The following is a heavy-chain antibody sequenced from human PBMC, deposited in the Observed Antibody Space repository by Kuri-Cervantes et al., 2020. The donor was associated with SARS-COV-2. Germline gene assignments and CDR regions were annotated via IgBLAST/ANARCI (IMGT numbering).Heavy chain of an antibody. V-gene: IGHV3-30-3*01. J-gene: IGHJ6*02. CDR3: ARAFGLVVAAWRPGMDV. Sequence: LKISCASPGFTVSSYAMHWVRPAPGKGLEWVAVISYDGSNKYYADSVKGRFTISRDNSKNTLYLQMNSLRAEDTAVYYCARAFGLVVAAWRPGMDVWGQGTMVTVSS. CDR2: ISYDGSNK. CDR1: GFTVSSYA. D-gene: IGHD2-15*01.